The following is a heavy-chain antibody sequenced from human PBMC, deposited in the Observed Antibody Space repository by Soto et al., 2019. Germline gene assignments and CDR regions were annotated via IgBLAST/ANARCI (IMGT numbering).Heavy chain of an antibody. V-gene: IGHV3-23*01. D-gene: IGHD6-13*01. CDR3: AKNGRAAAMYNWFDP. Sequence: EVQLLESGGGLVQPGGSLRLSCTGSGFTFSSYAMNWVRQAPGKGLECVSTISGSGGTTYYADSVKGRFTISRDNSKNTLYLHMSSLRAEDTAVYYCAKNGRAAAMYNWFDPWGQGTLVTVSS. J-gene: IGHJ5*02. CDR2: ISGSGGTT. CDR1: GFTFSSYA.